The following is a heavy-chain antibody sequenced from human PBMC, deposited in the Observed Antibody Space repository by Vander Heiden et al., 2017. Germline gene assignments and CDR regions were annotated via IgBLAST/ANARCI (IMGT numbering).Heavy chain of an antibody. CDR1: GFTFGGYS. V-gene: IGHV3-48*02. Sequence: EVQLVESGGGLVQPGGSLRPSCPASGFTFGGYSMNWVSQATGKGLEWVSYISSSSSTIYYADSVKGRFTISRDNAKNSLYLQMNSLRDEDTAVYYCARDPRAVAGTREFDYWGQGTLVTVSS. CDR3: ARDPRAVAGTREFDY. D-gene: IGHD6-19*01. J-gene: IGHJ4*02. CDR2: ISSSSSTI.